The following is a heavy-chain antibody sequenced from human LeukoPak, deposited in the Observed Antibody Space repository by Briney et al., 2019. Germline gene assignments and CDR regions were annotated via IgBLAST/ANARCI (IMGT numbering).Heavy chain of an antibody. Sequence: GGSLRLSCAASGFTFSSYAMSWVRQAPGKGLEWVSAISGSGGSTYYADSVKGRFTISRDNSKNTLYLQMNSLGAEDTAVYYCAKSAGSYDFWGGYSGAFFDYWGQGTLVTVSS. V-gene: IGHV3-23*01. J-gene: IGHJ4*02. D-gene: IGHD3-3*01. CDR2: ISGSGGST. CDR1: GFTFSSYA. CDR3: AKSAGSYDFWGGYSGAFFDY.